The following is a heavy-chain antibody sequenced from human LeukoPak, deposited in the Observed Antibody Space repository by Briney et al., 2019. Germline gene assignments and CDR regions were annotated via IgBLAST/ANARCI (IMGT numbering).Heavy chain of an antibody. D-gene: IGHD6-13*01. Sequence: GGSLRLSCAASGFTFSRYWMNWVRQAPGKGLEWVANIKHDGSVQNYVDSVKGRFTISRDNAKNSLYLQMNSLRAEDTAVYYCARDVVAAAGVNAFDIWGQGTMVTVSS. CDR2: IKHDGSVQ. V-gene: IGHV3-7*01. CDR3: ARDVVAAAGVNAFDI. CDR1: GFTFSRYW. J-gene: IGHJ3*02.